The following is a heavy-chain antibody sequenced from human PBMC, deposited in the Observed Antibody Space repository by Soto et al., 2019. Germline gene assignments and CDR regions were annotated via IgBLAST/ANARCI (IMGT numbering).Heavy chain of an antibody. V-gene: IGHV4-59*01. CDR2: FFYTGST. J-gene: IGHJ4*02. CDR3: ARSRDGYDLNPIDQ. D-gene: IGHD5-12*01. CDR1: TGSTNSFY. Sequence: QVQLQVSGPGLVKPSATLSLICTVSTGSTNSFYWSWIRQPPGKGLQWLGYFFYTGSTNHNPSLKSRVSISLDMSSNQFSLRLSSVTAADTAMYYCARSRDGYDLNPIDQWGQGLLVTVSS.